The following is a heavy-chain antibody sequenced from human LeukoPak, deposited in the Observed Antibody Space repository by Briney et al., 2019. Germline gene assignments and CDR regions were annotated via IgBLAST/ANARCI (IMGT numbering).Heavy chain of an antibody. CDR2: IKSDGTST. Sequence: PGGSLRLSCAASGFNFSSYWMHWVRQAPGKGLVWASRIKSDGTSTSYADSVKGRFTISRDNAKNTLYLQMNSLRAEDTAVYYCARRYYCEPWGQGTMVTVSS. V-gene: IGHV3-74*01. CDR3: ARRYYCEP. D-gene: IGHD3-10*01. CDR1: GFNFSSYW. J-gene: IGHJ3*01.